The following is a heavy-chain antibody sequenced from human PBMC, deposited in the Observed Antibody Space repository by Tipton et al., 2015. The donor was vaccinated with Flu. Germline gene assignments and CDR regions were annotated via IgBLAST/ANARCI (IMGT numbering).Heavy chain of an antibody. J-gene: IGHJ3*02. CDR3: ARYHDAFDI. CDR2: ISWNSGSI. Sequence: SLRLSCAASGFTFDDYAMHWVRQAPGKGLEWVSGISWNSGSIGHADSVKGRFTISRDNAKNSLYLQMNSLRAEDTALYYCARYHDAFDIWGQGTMVTVSS. D-gene: IGHD1-14*01. V-gene: IGHV3-9*01. CDR1: GFTFDDYA.